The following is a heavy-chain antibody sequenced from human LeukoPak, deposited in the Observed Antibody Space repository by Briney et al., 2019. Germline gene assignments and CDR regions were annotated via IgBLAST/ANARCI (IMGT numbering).Heavy chain of an antibody. Sequence: SETLSLTCTVSGDSISSHRYYWGWIRQPPGTGLEWIGTIYYGGYTDYNPSLKSRVTISVDTSKNQFSLKLSSVTAADTAVYYCAGVLPGAHTVMVVAATDDAFDIWGQGTMVTVSS. J-gene: IGHJ3*02. CDR1: GDSISSHRYY. CDR2: IYYGGYT. V-gene: IGHV4-39*07. D-gene: IGHD2-15*01. CDR3: AGVLPGAHTVMVVAATDDAFDI.